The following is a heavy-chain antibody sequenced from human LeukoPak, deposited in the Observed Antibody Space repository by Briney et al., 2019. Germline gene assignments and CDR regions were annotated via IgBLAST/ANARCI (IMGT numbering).Heavy chain of an antibody. V-gene: IGHV4-34*01. CDR3: ARTVVPAAIGPDAFDI. J-gene: IGHJ3*02. D-gene: IGHD2-2*01. Sequence: SETLSLTCAVYGGSFSGYYWSWIRQPPGKGLEWIGEINHSGSTNYNPSLKSRVTISVDTSKSQFSLKLSSVTAVDTAVYYCARTVVPAAIGPDAFDIWGQGTMVTVSS. CDR2: INHSGST. CDR1: GGSFSGYY.